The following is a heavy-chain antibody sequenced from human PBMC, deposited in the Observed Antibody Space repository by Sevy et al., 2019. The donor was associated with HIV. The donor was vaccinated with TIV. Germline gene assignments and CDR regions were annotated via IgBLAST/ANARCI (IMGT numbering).Heavy chain of an antibody. CDR2: IIPIFGTA. CDR1: GGTFSSYA. Sequence: ASVKVPCKAPGGTFSSYAISWVRQAPGQGLEWMGGIIPIFGTANYAQKFQGRVTITADESTSTAYMELSSLRSEDTAVYYCARDYDSSGYYLFGAFDIWGQGTMVTVSS. J-gene: IGHJ3*02. CDR3: ARDYDSSGYYLFGAFDI. D-gene: IGHD3-22*01. V-gene: IGHV1-69*13.